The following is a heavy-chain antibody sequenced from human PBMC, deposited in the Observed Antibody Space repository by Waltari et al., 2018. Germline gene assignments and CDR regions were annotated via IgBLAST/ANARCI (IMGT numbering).Heavy chain of an antibody. CDR2: IYPGDSDT. Sequence: EVQLVQSGAEVKKPGESLKISCKGSGYIFSSYWIGWVRQMPGKGLEWMGTIYPGDSDTRYTPSFQGQVTISVDKSLSTAYLQWCSLKASDTAMYYCARRRDGGGDDFDSWGQGTLVTVSS. CDR1: GYIFSSYW. CDR3: ARRRDGGGDDFDS. J-gene: IGHJ4*02. V-gene: IGHV5-51*03. D-gene: IGHD3-16*01.